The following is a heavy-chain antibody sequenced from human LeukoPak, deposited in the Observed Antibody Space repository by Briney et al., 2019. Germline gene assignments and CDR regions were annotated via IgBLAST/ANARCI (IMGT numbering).Heavy chain of an antibody. CDR3: AKDGASGSAPYYFDY. Sequence: GGSLRLSCAASGITVSSNYMSWVRQPPGKGLEWVSIIYSGGTTYYADSVKGRFTISRDNSKNTLYLQMNSLRAEDTAVYYCAKDGASGSAPYYFDYWGQGTLVTASS. J-gene: IGHJ4*02. CDR1: GITVSSNY. D-gene: IGHD1-26*01. V-gene: IGHV3-53*01. CDR2: IYSGGTT.